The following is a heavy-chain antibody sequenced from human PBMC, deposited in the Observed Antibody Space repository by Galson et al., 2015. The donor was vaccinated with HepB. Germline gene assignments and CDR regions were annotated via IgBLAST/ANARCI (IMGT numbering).Heavy chain of an antibody. CDR1: GYTFTAYG. D-gene: IGHD6-19*01. J-gene: IGHJ4*02. Sequence: VKTPGASVKVSCKTSGYTFTAYGINWVRQAPGQGLEWMGWISTFNGKTNYAQKIQGRVAMTTDTSSNTAYMELRSLRSDDTAVYYCVRGVAVASSYYFDSWGQGTLVTVSS. CDR3: VRGVAVASSYYFDS. V-gene: IGHV1-18*04. CDR2: ISTFNGKT.